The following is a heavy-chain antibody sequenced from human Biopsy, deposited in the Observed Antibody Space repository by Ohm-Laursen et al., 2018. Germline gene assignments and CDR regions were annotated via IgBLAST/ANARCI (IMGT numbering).Heavy chain of an antibody. J-gene: IGHJ4*02. V-gene: IGHV1-18*01. Sequence: GASVKASCKISGYNFISYSINWVRQAPGQGLEWMGWIRPLNGDTKYGQKFQDRVTMTTDTSTSTVYMELTSLRSDDTAVYYCARGEVTFGELIVSLDSWGQGTLVTVSS. D-gene: IGHD3-16*02. CDR3: ARGEVTFGELIVSLDS. CDR1: GYNFISYS. CDR2: IRPLNGDT.